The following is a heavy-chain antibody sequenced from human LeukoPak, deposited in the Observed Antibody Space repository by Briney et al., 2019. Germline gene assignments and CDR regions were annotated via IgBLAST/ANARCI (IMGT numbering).Heavy chain of an antibody. V-gene: IGHV1-18*01. D-gene: IGHD1-26*01. CDR3: ARDGIYGESYHPGET. Sequence: GASVKVSCKASGYTFTSYGISWVRQAPGQGLEWMGWISAYNSNTNYAQKLQGRVTMTTDTSTSTAYMELRSLRSDDTAVYYCARDGIYGESYHPGETWGQGTLVTVSS. CDR2: ISAYNSNT. CDR1: GYTFTSYG. J-gene: IGHJ5*02.